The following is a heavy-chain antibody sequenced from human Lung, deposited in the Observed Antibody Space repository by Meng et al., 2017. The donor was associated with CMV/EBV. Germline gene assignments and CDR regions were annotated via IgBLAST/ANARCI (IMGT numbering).Heavy chain of an antibody. CDR2: IYYSGAT. Sequence: SETLSPXGTVPGGSVRSSNYCWSWIRQCPEKGLEWIGYIYYSGATNYSPSLESRVIMSVDTSKKQFSLRLTSVTAADPAVYYCARTIVDPELYTSVTPLFDYXGQGXLVTVSS. V-gene: IGHV4-61*01. D-gene: IGHD4-23*01. CDR1: GGSVRSSNYC. CDR3: ARTIVDPELYTSVTPLFDY. J-gene: IGHJ4*02.